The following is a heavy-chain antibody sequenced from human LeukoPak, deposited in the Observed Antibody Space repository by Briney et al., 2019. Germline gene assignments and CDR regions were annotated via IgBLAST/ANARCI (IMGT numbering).Heavy chain of an antibody. Sequence: GGSLRLSCAASGFTFSSYSMNWVRQAPGKGLEWVSYISSSSSTIYYADSVKGRFTISRDNAKNSLYLQMNSLRAEDMAVYYCARQTYYYDSSGYYPPDYWGQGTLVTVSS. J-gene: IGHJ4*02. V-gene: IGHV3-48*04. CDR1: GFTFSSYS. CDR2: ISSSSSTI. CDR3: ARQTYYYDSSGYYPPDY. D-gene: IGHD3-22*01.